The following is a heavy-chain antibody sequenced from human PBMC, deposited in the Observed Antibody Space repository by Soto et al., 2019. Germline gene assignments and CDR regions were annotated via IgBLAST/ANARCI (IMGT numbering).Heavy chain of an antibody. D-gene: IGHD1-26*01. CDR1: GGTFSSYA. Sequence: QVQLVQSGAEVKKPGSSVKVSCKASGGTFSSYAISWGRQAPGQGLEWMGGIIPIFGTANYAQKFQGRVTITADESTSTAYMELSSLRSEDTAVYYCARPATGWVKTYYYYGMDVWGQGTTVTVSS. J-gene: IGHJ6*02. V-gene: IGHV1-69*01. CDR3: ARPATGWVKTYYYYGMDV. CDR2: IIPIFGTA.